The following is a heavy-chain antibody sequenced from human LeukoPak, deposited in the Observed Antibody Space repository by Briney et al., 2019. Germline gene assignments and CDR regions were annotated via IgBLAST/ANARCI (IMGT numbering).Heavy chain of an antibody. CDR2: INHSGST. CDR3: AREGGDTAMSQAHFDS. CDR1: GGSFSGYY. Sequence: SETLSLTCAVYGGSFSGYYWSWIHQPPGKGLEWFGEINHSGSTNYNPSLKSRVIISVDTSKNQFSLKLSSVTAADTAVYYCAREGGDTAMSQAHFDSWGQGTLVTVSS. J-gene: IGHJ4*02. V-gene: IGHV4-34*01. D-gene: IGHD5-18*01.